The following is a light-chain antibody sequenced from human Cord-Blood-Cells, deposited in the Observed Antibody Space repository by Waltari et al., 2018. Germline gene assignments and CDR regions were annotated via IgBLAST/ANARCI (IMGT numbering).Light chain of an antibody. CDR2: GAS. J-gene: IGKJ3*01. CDR3: QQDNNWPLFT. Sequence: EIVMTQSPATLSVSPGERATLSCRASQSVSSNLAWYQQKPGQAPRLLIYGASTRATGSPARFSGSRSGTEFTLTISSLHSEDFAVYYCQQDNNWPLFTFGPGTKVDIK. V-gene: IGKV3-15*01. CDR1: QSVSSN.